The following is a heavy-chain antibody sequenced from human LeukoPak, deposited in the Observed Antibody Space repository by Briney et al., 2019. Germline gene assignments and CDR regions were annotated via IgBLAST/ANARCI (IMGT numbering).Heavy chain of an antibody. D-gene: IGHD3-22*01. Sequence: PGGSLRLSCAASGFTFSSYGMHWVRQAPGKGLEWVAVISYDGSNKYYADSVKGRFTISRDNSKNTLYLQMNSLRAEDTAVYYCAKDPRGSGYPIYFDSWGQGTLVTVSS. CDR2: ISYDGSNK. CDR3: AKDPRGSGYPIYFDS. V-gene: IGHV3-30*18. CDR1: GFTFSSYG. J-gene: IGHJ4*02.